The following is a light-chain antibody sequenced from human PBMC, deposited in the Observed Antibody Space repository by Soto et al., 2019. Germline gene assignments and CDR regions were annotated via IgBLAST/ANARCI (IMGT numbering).Light chain of an antibody. Sequence: QSGLTQPPSASGSPGQSVTISCTGTSSDIGVYNYVSWYQQHPGKAPKLMIYEVSKRPLGVPDRFSGSKSGNTASLTVSGLQAEDEADYYCNSYAGSNNLYVFGTGTRSPX. J-gene: IGLJ1*01. CDR3: NSYAGSNNLYV. CDR1: SSDIGVYNY. CDR2: EVS. V-gene: IGLV2-8*01.